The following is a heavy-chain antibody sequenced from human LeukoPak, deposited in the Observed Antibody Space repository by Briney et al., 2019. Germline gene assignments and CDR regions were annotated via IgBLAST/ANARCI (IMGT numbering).Heavy chain of an antibody. V-gene: IGHV3-11*01. D-gene: IGHD6-19*01. J-gene: IGHJ4*02. CDR1: GFTFSDYY. CDR3: AKVTGLYSSGWYFDY. CDR2: ISSSGSTI. Sequence: GGSLRLSCAASGFTFSDYYMSWIRQAPGKGLEWVSYISSSGSTIYYADSVKGRFTISRDNAKNSLYLQMNSLRAEDTAVYYCAKVTGLYSSGWYFDYWGQGTLVTVSS.